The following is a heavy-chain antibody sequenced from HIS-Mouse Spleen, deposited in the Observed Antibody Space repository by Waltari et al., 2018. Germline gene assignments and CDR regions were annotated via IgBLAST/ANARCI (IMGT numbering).Heavy chain of an antibody. CDR1: GFTFSSYG. CDR2: ISYDGSNK. CDR3: AKDFHRGYSGYDLPPYYYYGMDV. V-gene: IGHV3-30*18. D-gene: IGHD5-12*01. J-gene: IGHJ6*02. Sequence: QVQLVESGGGVVQPGRSLRLSCAASGFTFSSYGMHWVLQAPGKGLEWVAVISYDGSNKYYADSVKGRFTIPRDNSKNTLYLQMNSLRAEDTAVYYCAKDFHRGYSGYDLPPYYYYGMDVWGQGTTVTVSS.